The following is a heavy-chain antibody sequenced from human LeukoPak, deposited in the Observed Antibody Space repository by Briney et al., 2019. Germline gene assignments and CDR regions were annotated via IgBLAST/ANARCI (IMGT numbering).Heavy chain of an antibody. J-gene: IGHJ4*02. CDR1: GYSISSGYS. D-gene: IGHD1-1*01. CDR2: IYHSGST. CDR3: AEVERRNY. V-gene: IGHV4-38-2*01. Sequence: SETLSLTCVVSGYSISSGYSWGWIRQPPGKGLEWIGSIYHSGSTYYNPSLKSRVTISVDTSKNQFSLKLRSVTAAETAVYYCAEVERRNYWGQGTLVTVSS.